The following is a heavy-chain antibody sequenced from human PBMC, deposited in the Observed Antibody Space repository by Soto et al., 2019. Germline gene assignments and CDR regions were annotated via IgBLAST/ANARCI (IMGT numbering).Heavy chain of an antibody. CDR2: VDGSGADT. V-gene: IGHV3-23*01. CDR1: GFTFSSHA. Sequence: GGSLRLSCAASGFTFSSHAMGWLRQAPGTEPEWVAFVDGSGADTSYADSVKGRFTISRDNSENSLYLHMNSLRAEDTGRYFCAKEIFAAAYAATSVFDLWGQGT. CDR3: AKEIFAAAYAATSVFDL. J-gene: IGHJ4*02. D-gene: IGHD2-8*01.